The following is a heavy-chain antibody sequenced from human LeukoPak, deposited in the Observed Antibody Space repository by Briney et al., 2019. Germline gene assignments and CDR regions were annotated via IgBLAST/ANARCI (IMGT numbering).Heavy chain of an antibody. CDR2: IKRKSDGGTT. V-gene: IGHV3-15*01. CDR3: TTLSYDYDY. CDR1: GFTVSNAW. J-gene: IGHJ4*02. D-gene: IGHD5-12*01. Sequence: GGSLRLSCAASGFTVSNAWMSWVRQAPGKGLEWVGRIKRKSDGGTTDYAAPVKGRFTISRDDSKNTLYLQMNSLKTEDTAVYYCTTLSYDYDYWGQGTLVTVSS.